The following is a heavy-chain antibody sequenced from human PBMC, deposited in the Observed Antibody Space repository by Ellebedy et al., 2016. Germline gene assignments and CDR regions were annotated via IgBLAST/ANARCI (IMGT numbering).Heavy chain of an antibody. CDR2: ISGSGGST. J-gene: IGHJ5*02. Sequence: GGSLRLSXAGSEFNFSNYAMAWVRQAPGKGLEWVSSISGSGGSTYYGDSVKGRFTISRDNSKNTLYLQMNSLRAEDTAVYYCADGERTYYDYNRPLPWGQGTLVTVSS. CDR3: ADGERTYYDYNRPLP. CDR1: EFNFSNYA. D-gene: IGHD3-3*01. V-gene: IGHV3-23*01.